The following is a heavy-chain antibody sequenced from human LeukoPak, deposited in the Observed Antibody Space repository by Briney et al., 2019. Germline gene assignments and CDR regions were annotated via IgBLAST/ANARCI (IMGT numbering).Heavy chain of an antibody. CDR3: ARGAGAFDL. V-gene: IGHV3-11*01. Sequence: PGGSLRLSCAASGFPFSDYYMSWIRQAPGKGLEWVSFRSGSGTNLFYADSVKGRFTISRDNGKNSLYLQMNSMRAEDTAVYYCARGAGAFDLWGQGTMVTVSS. CDR2: RSGSGTNL. J-gene: IGHJ3*01. CDR1: GFPFSDYY. D-gene: IGHD1-26*01.